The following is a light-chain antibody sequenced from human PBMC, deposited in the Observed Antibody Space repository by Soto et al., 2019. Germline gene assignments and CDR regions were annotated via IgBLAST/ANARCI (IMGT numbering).Light chain of an antibody. J-gene: IGKJ1*01. CDR2: GAS. Sequence: EIVLTQSPATLSLSPGERATLSCRASQSVGGDVAWYQQKPGQAPRLLIFGASTRPAGIPARFSGSGSGTEFTLTISSLQSEDFAVYYCQQYNNWPQTFGQGTKVDIK. CDR3: QQYNNWPQT. V-gene: IGKV3-15*01. CDR1: QSVGGD.